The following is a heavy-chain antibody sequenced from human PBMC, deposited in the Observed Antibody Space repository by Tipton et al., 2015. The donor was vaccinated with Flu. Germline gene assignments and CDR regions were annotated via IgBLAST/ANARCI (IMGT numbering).Heavy chain of an antibody. V-gene: IGHV3-21*01. CDR3: ARPPDYGGNSGDAFDI. CDR2: ISSSSSYI. Sequence: SLRLSCAASGFTFSSYSMNWVRQAPGKGLEWVSSISSSSSYIYYADSVKGRFTISRDNAKNSLYLQMNSLRAEDTAVYYCARPPDYGGNSGDAFDIWGQGTMVTVSS. CDR1: GFTFSSYS. D-gene: IGHD4-23*01. J-gene: IGHJ3*02.